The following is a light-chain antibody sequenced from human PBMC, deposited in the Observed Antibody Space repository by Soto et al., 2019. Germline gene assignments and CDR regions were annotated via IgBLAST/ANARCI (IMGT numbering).Light chain of an antibody. CDR1: QSLLHSNGYNS. CDR3: MQALHTGT. Sequence: DIVMTQSPLSLPVTPGEPASISCRSSQSLLHSNGYNSLDWYLQKPGQSPQFLIYLGSNRASGVPDRCSGNGSGTDFTLEISRVEAEDVGVYYCMQALHTGTFGGGTKVEIK. V-gene: IGKV2-28*01. CDR2: LGS. J-gene: IGKJ4*01.